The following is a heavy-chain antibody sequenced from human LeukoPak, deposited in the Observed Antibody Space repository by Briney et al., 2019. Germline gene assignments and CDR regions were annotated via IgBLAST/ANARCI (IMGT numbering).Heavy chain of an antibody. CDR2: IHATGTT. Sequence: PSETLSLTCTVSGGSISPYYWSWVRQPAGEGLEWIGRIHATGTTNYNPSLQSRVTMSVDTSQNQFSLKLSSVTAADTAVYYCARDGAITGDAFDIWGQGTMVAVSS. CDR3: ARDGAITGDAFDI. CDR1: GGSISPYY. V-gene: IGHV4-4*07. J-gene: IGHJ3*02. D-gene: IGHD3-10*01.